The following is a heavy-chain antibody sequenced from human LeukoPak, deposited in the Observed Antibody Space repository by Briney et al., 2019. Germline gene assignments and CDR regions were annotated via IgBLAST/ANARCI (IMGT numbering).Heavy chain of an antibody. CDR3: ARDSSTYALHYYYMDV. CDR2: IYTSGST. D-gene: IGHD6-13*01. Sequence: SWVRQTAGKGLEWIGRIYTSGSTNYNPSLKSRVTMSVDTSKNQFSLKLSSVTAADTAVYYCARDSSTYALHYYYMDVWGKGTTVTVSS. J-gene: IGHJ6*03. V-gene: IGHV4-4*07.